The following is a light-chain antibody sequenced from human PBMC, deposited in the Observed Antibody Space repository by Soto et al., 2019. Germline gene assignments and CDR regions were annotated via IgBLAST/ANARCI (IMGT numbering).Light chain of an antibody. CDR2: GNS. V-gene: IGLV1-40*01. CDR1: SSNIGAGYD. J-gene: IGLJ2*01. Sequence: QSALTQPPSVSGAPGQRVTISCTGSSSNIGAGYDVHWYQQLPGTAHKLLIYGNSNRPSGVPDRFSGSKSGTSASLAITGLQAEDEADYYCQSYDSSLSGPVVFGGGTKLTVL. CDR3: QSYDSSLSGPVV.